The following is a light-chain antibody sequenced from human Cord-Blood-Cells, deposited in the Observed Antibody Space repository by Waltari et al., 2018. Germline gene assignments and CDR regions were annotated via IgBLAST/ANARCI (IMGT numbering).Light chain of an antibody. Sequence: QAALTQPASVSGSPGQSITITCTGTRRDVGRYNRATWYPQHPGNAPQLRSYEVRKRPSVVSNRFSGSKSGHTASLTISGTQAEEEAGYYCCSYAGSRVFGGGTKLTVL. J-gene: IGLJ3*02. V-gene: IGLV2-23*02. CDR1: RRDVGRYNR. CDR3: CSYAGSRV. CDR2: EVR.